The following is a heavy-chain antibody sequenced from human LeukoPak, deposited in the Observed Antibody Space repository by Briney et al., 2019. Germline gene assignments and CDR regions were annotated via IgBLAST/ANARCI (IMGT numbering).Heavy chain of an antibody. CDR3: ARRAAVELGY. J-gene: IGHJ4*02. CDR1: GFTFSSYS. Sequence: PGGSLRLSCAASGFTFSSYSMNWVRQAPGKGLEWVSYISSTGSTIYYADSVKGRFTISRDNAKNSVYLQMNSLRDEDTAVYYCARRAAVELGYWGQGTLVTVSS. V-gene: IGHV3-48*02. CDR2: ISSTGSTI. D-gene: IGHD3-3*02.